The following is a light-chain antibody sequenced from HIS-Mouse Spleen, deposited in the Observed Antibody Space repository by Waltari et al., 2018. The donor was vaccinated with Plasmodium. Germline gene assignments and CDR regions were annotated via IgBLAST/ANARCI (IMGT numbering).Light chain of an antibody. CDR2: EDS. CDR3: YSTDSSGNHRV. J-gene: IGLJ3*02. V-gene: IGLV3-10*01. Sequence: SYELTQPPSVSVSPGQTARITCSGDAFPKKYAYWYQQKSGQAPGLVIYEDSKRPSGIPGRFSGSSSGTMATLTISGAQVEDEADYYCYSTDSSGNHRVFGGGTKLTVL. CDR1: AFPKKY.